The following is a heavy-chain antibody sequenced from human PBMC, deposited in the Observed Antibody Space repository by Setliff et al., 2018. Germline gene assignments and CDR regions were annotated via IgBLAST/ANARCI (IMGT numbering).Heavy chain of an antibody. CDR1: GDSISSGSYY. J-gene: IGHJ5*02. CDR3: ARAGPTVTFFRVLVISWWDP. Sequence: SETLSLTCTVSGDSISSGSYYWTWIRQPAGKGLEWIGHFHTGGSTNYNRSLRSRVSISVDTSKNQFSLKLSCVTAADTATYYCARAGPTVTFFRVLVISWWDPWGQGSLVTVSS. V-gene: IGHV4-61*09. CDR2: FHTGGST. D-gene: IGHD3-3*01.